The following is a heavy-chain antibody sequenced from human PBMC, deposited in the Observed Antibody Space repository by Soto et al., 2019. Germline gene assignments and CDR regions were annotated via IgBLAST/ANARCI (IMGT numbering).Heavy chain of an antibody. CDR1: GFTVSNNY. D-gene: IGHD2-2*02. CDR2: IYSGGST. Sequence: GVSLRLSCAASGFTVSNNYMSWVRQAPGKGLEWVSLIYSGGSTFYADSVKGQFTISRDNSKDTLLLQMNSLRAEDTAVYFCATYTSLDYWGQGTLVTVSS. CDR3: ATYTSLDY. J-gene: IGHJ4*02. V-gene: IGHV3-53*01.